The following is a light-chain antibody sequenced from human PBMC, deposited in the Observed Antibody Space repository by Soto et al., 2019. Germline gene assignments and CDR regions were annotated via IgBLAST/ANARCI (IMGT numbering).Light chain of an antibody. V-gene: IGKV1-5*03. J-gene: IGKJ2*01. CDR2: RTS. Sequence: DIQMTQSPSTLSASVGDTVTISCRASQSVSTFLAWYQQKPGKAPKVLIYRTSILQSGVPSRFSGSGSETEFTLTISSLQPDDFATYYCQQYSSSSVYTFGQGTKVE. CDR3: QQYSSSSVYT. CDR1: QSVSTF.